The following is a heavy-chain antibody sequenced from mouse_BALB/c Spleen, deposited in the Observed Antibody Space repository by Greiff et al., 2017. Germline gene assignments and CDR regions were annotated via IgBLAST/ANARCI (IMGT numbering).Heavy chain of an antibody. CDR2: IWSGGST. Sequence: VQLKESGPGLVAPSQSLSITCTVSGFSLTGYGVNWVRQSPGKGLEWLGVIWSGGSTDYNAAFISRLSISKDNSKSQVFFKMNSLQADDTAIYYCARRGGKGRYYAMDYWGQGTSVTVSS. J-gene: IGHJ4*01. V-gene: IGHV2-4-1*01. CDR1: GFSLTGYG. D-gene: IGHD1-3*01. CDR3: ARRGGKGRYYAMDY.